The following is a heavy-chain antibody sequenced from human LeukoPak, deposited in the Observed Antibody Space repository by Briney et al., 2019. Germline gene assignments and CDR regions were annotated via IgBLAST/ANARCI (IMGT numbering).Heavy chain of an antibody. CDR2: IRYDGSNK. J-gene: IGHJ6*03. CDR3: VKDQKKGYSYGYVFYYYYMDV. CDR1: GFTFSTYG. V-gene: IGHV3-30*02. D-gene: IGHD5-18*01. Sequence: GGSLRLSCAASGFTFSTYGMHWVRQAPGKGLEWVAFIRYDGSNKCYADSVKGRFTISRDNSKNTLYLQMNSLRAEDTAVYYCVKDQKKGYSYGYVFYYYYMDVWGKGTTVTISS.